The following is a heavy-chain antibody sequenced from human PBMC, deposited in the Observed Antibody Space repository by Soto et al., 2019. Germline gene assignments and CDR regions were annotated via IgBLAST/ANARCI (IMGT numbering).Heavy chain of an antibody. V-gene: IGHV4-31*03. Sequence: QVQLQESGPGLVKPSQTLSLTCTVSGDSISSGGYYWTWIRQHPGKGLEWIGYIYYSGSTYYNPSLESRVTISVDTSKKQFSLQLRSVTAADPAVYYCARHSLTGPGYWGQGTLVTVSS. CDR1: GDSISSGGYY. CDR2: IYYSGST. J-gene: IGHJ4*02. CDR3: ARHSLTGPGY. D-gene: IGHD2-21*01.